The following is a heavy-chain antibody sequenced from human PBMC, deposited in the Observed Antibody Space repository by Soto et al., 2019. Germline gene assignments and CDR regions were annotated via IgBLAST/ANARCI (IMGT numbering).Heavy chain of an antibody. V-gene: IGHV1-18*01. CDR3: ARAPHDYSNYRYYYYYGMDV. CDR2: ISAYNGNT. CDR1: GYTFTSYG. D-gene: IGHD4-4*01. Sequence: QVQLVQSGAEVKKPGASVKVSCKASGYTFTSYGISWVRQAPGQGLEWMGWISAYNGNTNYAQKLQGRVTMTTDTSXXTXYXXLRSLRSDDTAVYYCARAPHDYSNYRYYYYYGMDVWGQGTTVTVSS. J-gene: IGHJ6*02.